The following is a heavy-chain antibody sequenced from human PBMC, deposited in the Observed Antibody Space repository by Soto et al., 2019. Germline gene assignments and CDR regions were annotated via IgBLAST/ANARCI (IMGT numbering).Heavy chain of an antibody. CDR2: IDTYNDNT. J-gene: IGHJ4*02. CDR3: ARGNNWIDGDY. Sequence: QVQLVQSGAEVKKPGASVKVSCKASGYTFTSFGTNWVRQAPGQGLEWMGWIDTYNDNTNYAQKLQDRVTMTTDASTSTAYMELRSLRSDDTAVYYCARGNNWIDGDYWGQGTLVTVSS. D-gene: IGHD1-1*01. V-gene: IGHV1-18*01. CDR1: GYTFTSFG.